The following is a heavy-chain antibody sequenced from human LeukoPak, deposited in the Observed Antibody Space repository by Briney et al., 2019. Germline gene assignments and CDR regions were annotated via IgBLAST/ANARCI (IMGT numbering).Heavy chain of an antibody. J-gene: IGHJ4*02. D-gene: IGHD6-13*01. CDR3: AMRGNTWYDC. V-gene: IGHV3-53*01. CDR2: IYSGGST. Sequence: PGGSLRLSCTASGFTFSSYAMNWVRQAPGKGLEWVSVIYSGGSTYYADSVKGRFTISRDNSKNTVYLQMNSLRVEDTAVYYCAMRGNTWYDCWGQGTLVTVSS. CDR1: GFTFSSYA.